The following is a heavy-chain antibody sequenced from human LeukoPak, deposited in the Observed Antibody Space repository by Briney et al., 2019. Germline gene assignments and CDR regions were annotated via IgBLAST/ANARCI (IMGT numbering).Heavy chain of an antibody. CDR2: IYTSGST. CDR3: ARAQDVVVPAAIWFDP. J-gene: IGHJ5*02. Sequence: SETLSLTCTVSGGSISSYYWSWIRQPAGKGLEWIGRIYTSGSTNYNPSLKSRVTISVDTSKNQFSLKLSSVTAADTAVYYCARAQDVVVPAAIWFDPWGQGTLVTVSS. V-gene: IGHV4-4*07. D-gene: IGHD2-2*01. CDR1: GGSISSYY.